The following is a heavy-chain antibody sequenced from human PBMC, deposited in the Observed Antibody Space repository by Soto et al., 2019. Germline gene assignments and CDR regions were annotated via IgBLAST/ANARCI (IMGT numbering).Heavy chain of an antibody. J-gene: IGHJ6*02. D-gene: IGHD3-10*01. V-gene: IGHV1-69*01. CDR2: IIPIFGTA. Sequence: QVQLVQSGAEVKKPGSSVKVSCKASGGTFSSYAISWVRQAPGQGLEWMGGIIPIFGTANYAQKFQGRVTITADESTSTAYMELSSLRTEDTAVYYCARVGHTLPWFGESTRAYGMDVWGQGTTVTVSS. CDR3: ARVGHTLPWFGESTRAYGMDV. CDR1: GGTFSSYA.